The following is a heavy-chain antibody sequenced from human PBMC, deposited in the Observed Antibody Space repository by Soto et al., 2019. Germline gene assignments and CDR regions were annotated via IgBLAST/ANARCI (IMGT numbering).Heavy chain of an antibody. D-gene: IGHD3-16*01. V-gene: IGHV5-51*01. CDR1: GYRFSTSW. J-gene: IGHJ4*02. Sequence: PGESLKISCQGTGYRFSTSWIGRERQKPGKGLDWLGNVYPSDSDVRYSPAFEGQVTISADNSINTAYLQLLNLKASDTAIYYCTKGATRPFESWGQGTRVTVSS. CDR2: VYPSDSDV. CDR3: TKGATRPFES.